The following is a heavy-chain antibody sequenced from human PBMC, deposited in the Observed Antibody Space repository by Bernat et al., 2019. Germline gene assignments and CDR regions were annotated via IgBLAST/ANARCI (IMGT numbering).Heavy chain of an antibody. CDR1: GFTFSSYA. Sequence: EVQLLESGGGLVQPGGSLRLSCAASGFTFSSYAMSWVRQAPGKGLEWVSAMSGSGGSTYYTDSVKGRFTISRDKSKNTLYLQMNSLRAEDTAVYYCARGAVAGRFVDYWGQGTLVTVSS. D-gene: IGHD6-19*01. CDR2: MSGSGGST. CDR3: ARGAVAGRFVDY. J-gene: IGHJ4*02. V-gene: IGHV3-23*01.